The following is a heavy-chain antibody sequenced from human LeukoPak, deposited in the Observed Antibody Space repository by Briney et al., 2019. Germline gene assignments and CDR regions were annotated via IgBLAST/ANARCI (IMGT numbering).Heavy chain of an antibody. CDR2: INPNSGGT. J-gene: IGHJ3*02. CDR3: ARDLLHVYYYDSSGYVRGAFDI. CDR1: GYTFTGYY. Sequence: GASVKVSCTASGYTFTGYYMHWVRQAPGQGLEWMGWINPNSGGTNYAQKFQGRVTMTRDTSISTAYMELSRLRSDDTAVYYCARDLLHVYYYDSSGYVRGAFDIWGQGTMVTVSS. D-gene: IGHD3-22*01. V-gene: IGHV1-2*02.